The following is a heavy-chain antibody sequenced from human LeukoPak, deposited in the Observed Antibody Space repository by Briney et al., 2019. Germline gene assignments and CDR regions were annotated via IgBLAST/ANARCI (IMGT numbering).Heavy chain of an antibody. CDR1: GFTFSNYS. CDR2: ISGNGGST. Sequence: QPGGSLRLSCAASGFTFSNYSLTWVRQAPGKGLEWVSGISGNGGSTSYADSVKGRFTISRDNSKNTLYLQMNSLRAEDTAAYYCAKDRSSSTSCSNYWGQGTLVTVSS. CDR3: AKDRSSSTSCSNY. J-gene: IGHJ4*02. V-gene: IGHV3-23*01. D-gene: IGHD2-2*01.